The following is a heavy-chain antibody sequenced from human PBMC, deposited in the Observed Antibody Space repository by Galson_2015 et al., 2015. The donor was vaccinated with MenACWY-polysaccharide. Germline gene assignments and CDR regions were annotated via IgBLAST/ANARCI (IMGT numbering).Heavy chain of an antibody. V-gene: IGHV3-30*03. CDR3: ARSLLRSPRDSNAFDM. CDR1: GFTFNNYA. CDR2: ISYDGSNE. D-gene: IGHD2/OR15-2a*01. Sequence: SLRLSCAASGFTFNNYAMHWVRQAPGKGLEWVAVISYDGSNEYHADSVKGRFTISRDNARNTLYLQMNSLRAEDTAVYFCARSLLRSPRDSNAFDMWGQGTMVTVSS. J-gene: IGHJ3*02.